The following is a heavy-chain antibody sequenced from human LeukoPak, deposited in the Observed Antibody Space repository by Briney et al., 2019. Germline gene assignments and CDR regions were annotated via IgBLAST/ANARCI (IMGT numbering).Heavy chain of an antibody. D-gene: IGHD5-24*01. CDR2: INPNSGGT. J-gene: IGHJ5*02. V-gene: IGHV1-2*02. CDR1: GYTFIAYY. Sequence: GASVKVSCKASGYTFIAYYIHWVRQAPGQGLEWMGWINPNSGGTKFAQKFQGRVTMTRDTSISTAYMELTSLKSDDTAVYYCARLRAVPAERHRGWFDPWGQGTLVTVSS. CDR3: ARLRAVPAERHRGWFDP.